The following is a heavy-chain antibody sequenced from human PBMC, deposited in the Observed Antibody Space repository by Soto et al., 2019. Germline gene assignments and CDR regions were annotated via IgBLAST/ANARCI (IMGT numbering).Heavy chain of an antibody. CDR2: ISSSGSTI. J-gene: IGHJ4*02. CDR3: ARDSPRLASASSYYYDSSGYPDY. V-gene: IGHV3-48*03. Sequence: GGSLRLSCAASGFTFSSYEMNWVRQAPGKGLEWASYISSSGSTIYYADSVKGRFTISRDNAKNSLYLQMNSLRAEDTAVYYCARDSPRLASASSYYYDSSGYPDYWGQGTLVTVSS. D-gene: IGHD3-22*01. CDR1: GFTFSSYE.